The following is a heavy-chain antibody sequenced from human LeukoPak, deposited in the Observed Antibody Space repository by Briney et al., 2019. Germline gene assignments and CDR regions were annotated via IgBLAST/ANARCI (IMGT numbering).Heavy chain of an antibody. V-gene: IGHV3-7*01. CDR1: GFKFSSEW. CDR2: IREDGSEK. Sequence: PGGSLSLSCAASGFKFSSEWMSWVRQAPGKGLEWVANIREDGSEKYYVGSVKGRFTISRDNAKNSLYLRMSSLRAEDTAVYYCVRHSSGYSWGQGTLVTVSS. J-gene: IGHJ4*02. D-gene: IGHD3-22*01. CDR3: VRHSSGYS.